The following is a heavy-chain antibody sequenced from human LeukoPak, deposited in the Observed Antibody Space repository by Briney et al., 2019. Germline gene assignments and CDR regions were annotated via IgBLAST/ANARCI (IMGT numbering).Heavy chain of an antibody. V-gene: IGHV3-23*01. CDR3: AKDEAAAKDY. D-gene: IGHD2-2*01. Sequence: GGSLRLSCLASGFTFSNSWMTWVRQAPGKGLEWVSAISGSGGSTYYADSVKGRFTISRDNSKNTLYLQMNSLRAEDTAVYYCAKDEAAAKDYWGQGTLVTVSS. J-gene: IGHJ4*02. CDR1: GFTFSNSW. CDR2: ISGSGGST.